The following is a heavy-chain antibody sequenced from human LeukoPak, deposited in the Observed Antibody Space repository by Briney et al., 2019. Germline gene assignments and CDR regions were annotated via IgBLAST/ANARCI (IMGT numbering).Heavy chain of an antibody. CDR3: AKDLYLRDFGSAYFDH. CDR2: ISASGSAT. Sequence: PGGSLRLSCAASGFIFSNYGMSWVRQAPGKGLEWVAAISASGSATSYADSVRGRFTISRDNSKSTTYLQINSLRAEDPAVFYCAKDLYLRDFGSAYFDHWAQGTPVTVSS. CDR1: GFIFSNYG. D-gene: IGHD3-3*01. J-gene: IGHJ4*02. V-gene: IGHV3-23*01.